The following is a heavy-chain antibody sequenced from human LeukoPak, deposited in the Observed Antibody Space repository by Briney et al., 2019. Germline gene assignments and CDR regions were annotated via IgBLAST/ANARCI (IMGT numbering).Heavy chain of an antibody. D-gene: IGHD4-17*01. CDR3: AIRAGDTVTSPIYYYYGMDV. Sequence: ASVKVSCKASGYTFTSYGISWVRQAPGQGLEWMGWISAYNGNTNYAQKLQGRVTMTTDTSTSTAYMELRSLRSDDTAVYYCAIRAGDTVTSPIYYYYGMDVWGQGTTVTVSS. V-gene: IGHV1-18*01. CDR2: ISAYNGNT. J-gene: IGHJ6*02. CDR1: GYTFTSYG.